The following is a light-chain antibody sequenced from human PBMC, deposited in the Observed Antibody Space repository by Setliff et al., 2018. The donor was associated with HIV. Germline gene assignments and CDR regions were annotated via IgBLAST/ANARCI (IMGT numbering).Light chain of an antibody. CDR1: SSDIGVYDY. J-gene: IGLJ1*01. CDR3: SSYGSGDALL. V-gene: IGLV2-14*03. Sequence: QSVLAQAASVSGSPGQSITIFCIGTSSDIGVYDYVSWYRQYPDKAPHLIIFDVTNRPSGVSNRFSGSKSGNTASLTISGLQAEDEAHFFCSSYGSGDALLFGTGTKVTVL. CDR2: DVT.